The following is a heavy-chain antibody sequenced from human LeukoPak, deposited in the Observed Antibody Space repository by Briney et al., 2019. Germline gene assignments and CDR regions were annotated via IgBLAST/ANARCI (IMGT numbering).Heavy chain of an antibody. V-gene: IGHV4-34*01. J-gene: IGHJ4*02. CDR1: GGSFSGYY. D-gene: IGHD6-6*01. CDR3: ARKGKKQLGY. Sequence: SETLPLTCAVYGGSFSGYYWSWIRQPPGKGLEWIGEINHSGSTNYNPSLKSRVTISVDTSKNQFSLKLSSVTAADTAVYYCARKGKKQLGYWGQGTLVTVSS. CDR2: INHSGST.